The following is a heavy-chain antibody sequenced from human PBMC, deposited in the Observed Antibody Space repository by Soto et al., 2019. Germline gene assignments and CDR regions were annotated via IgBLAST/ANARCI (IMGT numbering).Heavy chain of an antibody. CDR3: AKVVAAAFDY. D-gene: IGHD2-2*01. V-gene: IGHV3-30*18. Sequence: QVQLVESGGGVVQPGRSLRLSCAASGFTFSSYGMHWVRQAPGKGLEWVAVISYDGSNKYYAGSVKGRFTISRDNSKNTLYLQMNSLRAEDTAVYYCAKVVAAAFDYWGQGTLVTVSS. J-gene: IGHJ4*02. CDR2: ISYDGSNK. CDR1: GFTFSSYG.